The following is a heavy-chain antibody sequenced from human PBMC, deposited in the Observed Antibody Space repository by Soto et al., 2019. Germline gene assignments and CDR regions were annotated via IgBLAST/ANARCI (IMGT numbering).Heavy chain of an antibody. J-gene: IGHJ4*02. V-gene: IGHV3-33*01. Sequence: QVQLVESGGGVVQPGRSLRLSCAASGFTFSSYGMHWVRQVPGKGLEWVAAMWNDGSNKYYADSVKGRFTITRDNSKNTLYLQVNSLRAEDTAVYYCAREFWSGPFDYWGQGTLVTVSS. D-gene: IGHD3-3*01. CDR1: GFTFSSYG. CDR2: MWNDGSNK. CDR3: AREFWSGPFDY.